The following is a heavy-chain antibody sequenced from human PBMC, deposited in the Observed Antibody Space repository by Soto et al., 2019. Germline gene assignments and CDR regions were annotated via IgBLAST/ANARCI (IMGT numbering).Heavy chain of an antibody. V-gene: IGHV4-4*02. Sequence: QVYLQQSGPALVKPSGTLFLTCTVSGDSISSSHWWTWVRQSPGKGLEWIGEVYHSGSSTYNPSLKRRLTISVDKTNNSSALTLSSVPAADTAVYYCATLPPGIVVKVLPIPMWGPGTLVSVSS. CDR1: GDSISSSHW. D-gene: IGHD2-15*01. CDR3: ATLPPGIVVKVLPIPM. J-gene: IGHJ4*01. CDR2: VYHSGSS.